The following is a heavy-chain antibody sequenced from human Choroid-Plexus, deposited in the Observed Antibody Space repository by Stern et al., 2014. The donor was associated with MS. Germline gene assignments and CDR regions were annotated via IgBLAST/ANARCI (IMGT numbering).Heavy chain of an antibody. Sequence: DQLVESGGGVVQPGRPLRLSCVASGFTLGSCAMHWVRQAPGKGLEWVAGVSYDVSNKYYADSVKGRFTISRDNSQNTLYMQMSSLRPEDTAVYYCAKDRQYLTYFFDHWGQGSLVTVSS. CDR3: AKDRQYLTYFFDH. V-gene: IGHV3-30*18. CDR2: VSYDVSNK. D-gene: IGHD2/OR15-2a*01. J-gene: IGHJ5*02. CDR1: GFTLGSCA.